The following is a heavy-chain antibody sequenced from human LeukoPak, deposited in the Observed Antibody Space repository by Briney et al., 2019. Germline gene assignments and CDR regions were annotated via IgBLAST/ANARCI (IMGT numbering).Heavy chain of an antibody. V-gene: IGHV4-38-2*02. CDR2: IYHSGST. J-gene: IGHJ6*03. D-gene: IGHD2-15*01. CDR3: ARAGERGGRGYCSGGSCYTAPYYYYMDV. CDR1: GYSISSGYY. Sequence: PSETLSLTCTVSGYSISSGYYWGWIRQPPGKGLEWIGSIYHSGSTYYNPSLKSRVTISVDTSKNQFSLKLSSVTAADTAVYYCARAGERGGRGYCSGGSCYTAPYYYYMDVWGKGTTVTISS.